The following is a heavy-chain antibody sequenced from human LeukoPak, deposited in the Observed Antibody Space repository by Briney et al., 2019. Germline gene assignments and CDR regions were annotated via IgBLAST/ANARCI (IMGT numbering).Heavy chain of an antibody. D-gene: IGHD4-17*01. CDR2: IFHTGST. V-gene: IGHV4-38-2*02. Sequence: PSESLSLTCTVSGYSISSGYYWGWIRQPPGKGLGWIGSIFHTGSTYYTPSLKSRLSISVDTSKNQFSLKLRSVTAADTAVYYCARVLDYGDSPTEYWGQGTLVTVSS. CDR1: GYSISSGYY. J-gene: IGHJ4*02. CDR3: ARVLDYGDSPTEY.